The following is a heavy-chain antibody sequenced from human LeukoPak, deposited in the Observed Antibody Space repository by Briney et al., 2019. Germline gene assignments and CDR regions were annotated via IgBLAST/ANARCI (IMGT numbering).Heavy chain of an antibody. CDR2: ISSSGSTI. V-gene: IGHV3-48*03. Sequence: GGSLRLSCAASGFTFSSYEMNWVRQAPGKGLEWVSYISSSGSTIYYADSVKGRFTISRDNAKNSLYLQMNSLRAEDTALYYCARATYGDYLNRAFDYWGQGTLVTVSS. CDR3: ARATYGDYLNRAFDY. CDR1: GFTFSSYE. D-gene: IGHD4-17*01. J-gene: IGHJ4*02.